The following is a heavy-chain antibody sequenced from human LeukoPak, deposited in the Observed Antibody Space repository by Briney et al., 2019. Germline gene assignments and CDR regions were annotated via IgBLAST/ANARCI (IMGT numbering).Heavy chain of an antibody. CDR1: GFTFSSYG. D-gene: IGHD3-22*01. V-gene: IGHV3-30*03. CDR3: GRGHGGYYSDSSGPVDY. J-gene: IGHJ4*02. Sequence: GRSLRLSCAASGFTFSSYGMHWVRQAPGKGLEWVAVISYDGSNKYYADSVKGRFTISRDNSKNTLYLQMNSLRAEDTAVYYCGRGHGGYYSDSSGPVDYWGQGTLVTVSS. CDR2: ISYDGSNK.